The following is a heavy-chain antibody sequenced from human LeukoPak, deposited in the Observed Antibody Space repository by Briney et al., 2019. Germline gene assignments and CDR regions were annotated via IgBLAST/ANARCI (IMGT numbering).Heavy chain of an antibody. J-gene: IGHJ4*02. CDR3: ARGDTAMVMPLDY. CDR2: INDGGST. V-gene: IGHV4-34*01. CDR1: GGSFTKHQ. Sequence: PSETLSLTCAVYGGSFTKHQWSWIRQPPGKGLEWIGAINDGGSTNYNPSLKSRVTISVDTSKNQFSLKLSSVTAADTAVYYCARGDTAMVMPLDYWGQGTLVTVSS. D-gene: IGHD5-18*01.